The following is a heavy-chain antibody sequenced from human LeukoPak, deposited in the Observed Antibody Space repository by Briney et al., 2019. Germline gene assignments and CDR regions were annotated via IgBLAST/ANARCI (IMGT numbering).Heavy chain of an antibody. J-gene: IGHJ6*03. CDR2: IVVGSGNT. CDR3: AASYFWSPYYMDA. D-gene: IGHD3-3*01. V-gene: IGHV1-58*02. CDR1: GFSFTSSA. Sequence: GASVKVSCKASGFSFTSSAMQWVRQARGQRLEWIGWIVVGSGNTNYAQKFQERVTITRDMSTSTAYMELSSLRSEDTAVYYCAASYFWSPYYMDAWGKGTTVTVSS.